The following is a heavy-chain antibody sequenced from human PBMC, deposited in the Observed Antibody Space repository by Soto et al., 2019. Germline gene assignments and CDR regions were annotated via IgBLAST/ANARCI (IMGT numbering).Heavy chain of an antibody. CDR3: VRRGCDSIFGSLDS. CDR2: IYYSGST. J-gene: IGHJ4*02. CDR1: GGSISSGDW. D-gene: IGHD2-21*02. V-gene: IGHV4-4*02. Sequence: QVQLQESGPGLVKPSGTLSLTCAVSGGSISSGDWCWSWVRQSPGKGLEWIGEIYYSGSTTYNPSLKSRVTISEDKSENQFSLRLSSVISADTAVYHCVRRGCDSIFGSLDSWGQGTLVTVAS.